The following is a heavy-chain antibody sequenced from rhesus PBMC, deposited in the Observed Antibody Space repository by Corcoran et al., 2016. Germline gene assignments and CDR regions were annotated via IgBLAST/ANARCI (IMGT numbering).Heavy chain of an antibody. V-gene: IGHV3-178*01. CDR1: GFTFSDYY. Sequence: EVQLVESGGGLAKPGGSLRLSCAASGFTFSDYYMDWVRQAPGKGLEWVSRISNGGGSTWYAEAGKGRFTISREKAKNTLYLQMNSLRVEDTAVYYCARDGAGPFDYWGQGVLVTVSS. J-gene: IGHJ4*01. CDR3: ARDGAGPFDY. D-gene: IGHD6-31*01. CDR2: ISNGGGST.